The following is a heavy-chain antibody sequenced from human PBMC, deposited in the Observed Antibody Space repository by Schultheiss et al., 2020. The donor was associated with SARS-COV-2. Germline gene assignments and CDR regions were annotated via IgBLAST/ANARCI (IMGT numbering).Heavy chain of an antibody. CDR2: IGTAGDT. D-gene: IGHD3-22*01. Sequence: GGSLRLSCAASGFTFSSYDMHWVRQATGKGLEWVSAIGTAGDTYYQGSVKGRFTISRDNAKNSLYLQMNSLRAEDTALYYCAKAASSGYYLADWGQGTLVTVSS. J-gene: IGHJ4*02. V-gene: IGHV3-13*04. CDR1: GFTFSSYD. CDR3: AKAASSGYYLAD.